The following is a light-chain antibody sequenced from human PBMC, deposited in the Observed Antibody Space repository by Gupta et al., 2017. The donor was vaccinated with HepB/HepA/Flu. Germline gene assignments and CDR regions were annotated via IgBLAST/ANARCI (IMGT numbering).Light chain of an antibody. J-gene: IGLJ2*01. V-gene: IGLV7-46*01. CDR1: TGAVTSRHY. Sequence: QAVVTQQASMTVSLGGTVTRTCGSSTGAVTSRHYPYWFQQKPGQAPSTLIYDTSNKHSCTPARFSGSLLGRKAALTLSGAQPEDEAEYYCLLSYSGAGVFGGGTKLTVL. CDR2: DTS. CDR3: LLSYSGAGV.